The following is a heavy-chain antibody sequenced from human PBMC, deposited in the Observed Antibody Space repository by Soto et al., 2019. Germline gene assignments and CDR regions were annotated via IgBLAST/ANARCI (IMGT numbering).Heavy chain of an antibody. CDR1: GFKFNSYT. V-gene: IGHV3-23*01. D-gene: IGHD2-2*01. CDR3: AKPFVVDTIYYYYFDF. J-gene: IGHJ6*03. Sequence: EVQLLESGGGLVQPGGSLRLSCAASGFKFNSYTMGWVRQAPGKGLGWVSAIRGVGSSTYYADFVKGRFTISIDNSKNTLYLQMNRLRADHTAVYYCAKPFVVDTIYYYYFDFWGKGTTVTVSS. CDR2: IRGVGSST.